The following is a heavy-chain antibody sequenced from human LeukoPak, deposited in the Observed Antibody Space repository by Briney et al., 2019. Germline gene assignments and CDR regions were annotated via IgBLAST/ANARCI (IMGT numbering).Heavy chain of an antibody. CDR1: GGSISSSSYY. Sequence: SETLSLTCTVSGGSISSSSYYWSWIRQPPGKGLEWIGEINHSGSTNYNPSLKSRVTISVDPSKNQFSLKLSSVTAADPAVYYCAREQGTRLGRIAARNCYYYRDVWGKGTTATVSS. CDR3: AREQGTRLGRIAARNCYYYRDV. V-gene: IGHV4-39*07. CDR2: INHSGST. J-gene: IGHJ6*03. D-gene: IGHD6-6*01.